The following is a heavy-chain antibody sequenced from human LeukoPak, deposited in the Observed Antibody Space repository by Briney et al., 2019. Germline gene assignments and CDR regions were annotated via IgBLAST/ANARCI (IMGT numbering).Heavy chain of an antibody. CDR3: AKEYSGYDFDY. J-gene: IGHJ4*02. V-gene: IGHV3-23*01. Sequence: GGSLRLSCGVSGITLSNYGMSWVRQAPGKGLEWVAGISDSGGRTNYADSVKGRFTISRDSPKNTLYLQMDSLRAEDTALYYCAKEYSGYDFDYWGQGTLVTVSS. CDR2: ISDSGGRT. D-gene: IGHD5-12*01. CDR1: GITLSNYG.